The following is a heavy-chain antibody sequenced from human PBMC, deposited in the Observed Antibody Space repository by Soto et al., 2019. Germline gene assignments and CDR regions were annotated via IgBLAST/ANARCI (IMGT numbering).Heavy chain of an antibody. V-gene: IGHV1-3*01. Sequence: ASVKVSCKASGYTFTSYAMHWVRQAPGQRLEWMGWINAGNGNTKYSQKFQGRVTITRDTSASTAYMELSSLRSEDTAVYYCARAFYDRYYYYYMDVWGKGTTVTVSS. J-gene: IGHJ6*03. CDR3: ARAFYDRYYYYYMDV. D-gene: IGHD5-12*01. CDR2: INAGNGNT. CDR1: GYTFTSYA.